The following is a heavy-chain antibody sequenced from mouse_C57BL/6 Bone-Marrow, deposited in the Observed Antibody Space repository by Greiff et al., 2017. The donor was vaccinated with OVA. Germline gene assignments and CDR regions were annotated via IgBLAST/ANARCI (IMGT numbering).Heavy chain of an antibody. CDR2: IYPRSGNT. D-gene: IGHD1-1*01. V-gene: IGHV1-81*01. Sequence: VQLQQSGAELARPGASVKLSCKASGYTFTSYGISWVKQRTGQGLEWIGEIYPRSGNTYSNEKFKGKATLTADKSSSTAYMELRSLTSEDAAVDFCARTSITTVVPGWYFDVWGTGTTVTVSS. CDR3: ARTSITTVVPGWYFDV. J-gene: IGHJ1*03. CDR1: GYTFTSYG.